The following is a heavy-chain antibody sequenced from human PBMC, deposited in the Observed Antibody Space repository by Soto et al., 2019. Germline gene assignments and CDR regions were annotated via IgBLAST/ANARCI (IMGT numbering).Heavy chain of an antibody. V-gene: IGHV3-30-3*01. J-gene: IGHJ5*02. CDR1: GFTFSSYA. CDR3: ARERLAGANWFDP. CDR2: ISYDGSNK. D-gene: IGHD3-10*01. Sequence: PGGSLRLSCAASGFTFSSYAMHWVRQAPGKGLEWVAVISYDGSNKYYADSVKGRFTISRDNSKNTLYLQMNSLRAEDTAVYYCARERLAGANWFDPWGQGTLVTVSS.